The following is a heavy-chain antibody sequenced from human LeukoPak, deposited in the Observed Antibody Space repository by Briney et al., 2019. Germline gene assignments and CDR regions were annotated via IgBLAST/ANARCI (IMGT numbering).Heavy chain of an antibody. CDR3: AKDGKKYGSTWDFDY. CDR2: IKQDGSEK. V-gene: IGHV3-7*03. CDR1: GFTFSSYW. J-gene: IGHJ4*02. D-gene: IGHD6-13*01. Sequence: GGSLRLSCAASGFTFSSYWMSWVRQAPGKGLEWVANIKQDGSEKYYVDSVKGRFTISRDNAKNSLYLQINSLRAEDTAVYYCAKDGKKYGSTWDFDYWGQGTLVTVSS.